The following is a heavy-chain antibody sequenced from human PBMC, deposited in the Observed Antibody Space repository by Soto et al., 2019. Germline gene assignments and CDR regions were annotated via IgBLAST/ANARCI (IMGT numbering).Heavy chain of an antibody. Sequence: PGGSLRLSCAASGFTFSSYGMHWVRQAPGKWLEWVAVIWYDGSNKYYADSVKGRFTISRDNSKNTLYLQMNSLRAEDTAVYYCARAMYYDFWSGYYSKVGHGMDVWGQGXTVTVSS. J-gene: IGHJ6*02. D-gene: IGHD3-3*01. CDR2: IWYDGSNK. CDR3: ARAMYYDFWSGYYSKVGHGMDV. CDR1: GFTFSSYG. V-gene: IGHV3-33*01.